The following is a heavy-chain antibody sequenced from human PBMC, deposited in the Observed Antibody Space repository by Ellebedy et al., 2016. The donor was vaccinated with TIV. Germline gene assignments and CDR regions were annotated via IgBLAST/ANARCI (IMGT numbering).Heavy chain of an antibody. V-gene: IGHV3-48*02. CDR2: ISSRSSTI. CDR3: ARVQGGSGTYYLDC. J-gene: IGHJ4*02. Sequence: GGSLRLXXGASGFTFSSYSMNWVRQAPGKGLEWVSYISSRSSTINYADSVKGRFTISRDNAKNSLYLQMNSLRDEDTAVYYCARVQGGSGTYYLDCWGQGTLVTVSS. D-gene: IGHD3-10*01. CDR1: GFTFSSYS.